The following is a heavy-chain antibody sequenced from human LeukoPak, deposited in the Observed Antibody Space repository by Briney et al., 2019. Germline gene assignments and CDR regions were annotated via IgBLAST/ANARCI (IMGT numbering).Heavy chain of an antibody. V-gene: IGHV4-39*01. CDR1: GGSISSSSYY. Sequence: SETLSLTCTVSGGSISSSSYYWGWLRQPPGKGLEWIGSIYCSGSTYYNPSLKSRVTISVDTSKNQFSLKLSSVTAADTAVYYYARPRGYSSGWYFDYWGQGTLVTVSS. CDR2: IYCSGST. CDR3: ARPRGYSSGWYFDY. D-gene: IGHD6-19*01. J-gene: IGHJ4*02.